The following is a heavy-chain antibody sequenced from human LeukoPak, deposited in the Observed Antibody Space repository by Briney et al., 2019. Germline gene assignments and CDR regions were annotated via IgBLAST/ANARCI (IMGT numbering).Heavy chain of an antibody. CDR1: GGTFSGYA. CDR2: IIPILGIA. Sequence: SVKVSCKASGGTFSGYAISWVRQAPGQGLEWMGRIIPILGIANYAQKFQGRVTITADKSTSTAYMELSSLRSEDTAVYYCARASGLAPPWGNGCNYPFDYWGQGTLVTVSS. V-gene: IGHV1-69*04. D-gene: IGHD5-12*01. CDR3: ARASGLAPPWGNGCNYPFDY. J-gene: IGHJ4*02.